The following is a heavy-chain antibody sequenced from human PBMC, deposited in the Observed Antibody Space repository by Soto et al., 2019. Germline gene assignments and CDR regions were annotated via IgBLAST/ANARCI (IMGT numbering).Heavy chain of an antibody. CDR1: GFTFSRFA. CDR2: VSGGGDDT. D-gene: IGHD3-9*01. J-gene: IGHJ6*02. CDR3: EKWGKDWAYYYGLNV. V-gene: IGHV3-23*01. Sequence: PGGSLRLSCAASGFTFSRFAMTWVRQAPGKGLEWVSSVSGGGDDTYYADSVKGRFTISRDNSKSTLYLQMNSLRAEDTAVYFCEKWGKDWAYYYGLNVWGQGTTVTVSS.